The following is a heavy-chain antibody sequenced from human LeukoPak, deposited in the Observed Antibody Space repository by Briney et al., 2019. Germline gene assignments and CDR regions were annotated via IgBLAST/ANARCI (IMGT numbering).Heavy chain of an antibody. CDR2: IYTSGST. Sequence: PSETLSLTCTVSGGSISSYYWSWIRQPAGKGLEWIGCIYTSGSTNYNPSLKSRVTMSVDTSKNQFSLKLTSVTDADTAVYYCARVGCSSTNCYGNYYMDVWGKGTTVTVS. J-gene: IGHJ6*03. D-gene: IGHD2-2*01. CDR1: GGSISSYY. CDR3: ARVGCSSTNCYGNYYMDV. V-gene: IGHV4-4*07.